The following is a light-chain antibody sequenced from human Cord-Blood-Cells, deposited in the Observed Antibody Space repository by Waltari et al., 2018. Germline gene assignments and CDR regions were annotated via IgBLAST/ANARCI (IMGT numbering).Light chain of an antibody. CDR3: QQYNNWPPWT. Sequence: EIVMTQSPATLSVCPGERATLSCRASQSVSSNLAWYQQKPGQAPRLLIYGAFTRATGIPARFSGSGSGTEFTLTISSLQSEDFAVYYCQQYNNWPPWTFGQGTKVEIK. CDR1: QSVSSN. V-gene: IGKV3-15*01. CDR2: GAF. J-gene: IGKJ1*01.